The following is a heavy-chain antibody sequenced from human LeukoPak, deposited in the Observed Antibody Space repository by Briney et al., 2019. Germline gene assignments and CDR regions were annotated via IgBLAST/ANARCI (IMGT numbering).Heavy chain of an antibody. V-gene: IGHV3-30-3*01. CDR2: ISYDGSNK. J-gene: IGHJ4*02. CDR1: GFTFSSYA. CDR3: VRDFRSADY. Sequence: GGSLRLSCAASGFTFSSYAMHWVRQAPGKGLEWVAVISYDGSNKYYADSVKGRFTISRDNSKNTLYLQMNSLREEDTAVYYCVRDFRSADYWGQGTLVTVSS.